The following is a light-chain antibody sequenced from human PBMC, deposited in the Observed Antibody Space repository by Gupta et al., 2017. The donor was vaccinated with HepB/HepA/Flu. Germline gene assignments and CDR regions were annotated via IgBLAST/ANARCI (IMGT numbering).Light chain of an antibody. CDR2: GAS. V-gene: IGKV3-20*01. J-gene: IGKJ2*01. Sequence: ETVLTQSPDPLSLSPGERATLTCRASESLTTNYLAWYQGRPGQAPRLLIFGASRRATGIPDRFSGSGSGTDFTLTISRLEPEDFAVYYCHQYTSSPYTFGQGTKVEIK. CDR1: ESLTTNY. CDR3: HQYTSSPYT.